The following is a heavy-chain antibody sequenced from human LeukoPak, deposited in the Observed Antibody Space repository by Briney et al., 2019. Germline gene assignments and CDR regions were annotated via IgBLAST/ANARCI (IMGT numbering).Heavy chain of an antibody. D-gene: IGHD6-19*01. CDR3: AKGSKAVLFTRDHYMDV. Sequence: GGSLRLSCAASGFTFSSYGMHWVRQAPGKGLEWVASIREDGSEKTSVDSVKGRFTISRDNSKNTLYLQMNSLRAEDTAVYYCAKGSKAVLFTRDHYMDVWGKGTTVTVSS. V-gene: IGHV3-30*02. CDR2: IREDGSEK. J-gene: IGHJ6*03. CDR1: GFTFSSYG.